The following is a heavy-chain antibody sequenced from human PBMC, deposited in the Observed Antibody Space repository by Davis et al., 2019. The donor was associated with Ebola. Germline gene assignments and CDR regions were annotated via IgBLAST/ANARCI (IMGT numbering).Heavy chain of an antibody. CDR2: INTVSNYI. CDR1: GFTFREYS. V-gene: IGHV3-21*01. Sequence: GGSLRLSCAASGFTFREYSLSSVRHAPGKGLDWASSINTVSNYIFYGDSVKGRFTISRDNSKNTLYLQMGSLRAEDMAVYYCARGLGPSYFDYWGQGTLVTVSS. J-gene: IGHJ4*02. D-gene: IGHD3-16*01. CDR3: ARGLGPSYFDY.